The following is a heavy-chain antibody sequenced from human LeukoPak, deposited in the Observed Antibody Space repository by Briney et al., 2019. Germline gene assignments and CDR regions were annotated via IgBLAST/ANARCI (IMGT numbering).Heavy chain of an antibody. Sequence: GASVKVSCKASGGTFSSYAISWVRQAPGQGLEWMGGIIPIFGTANYAQKFQGRVTITTDESTSTAYMELSRLGSDDTAVYYCARDRRVQTSWYEKSANNWFDPWGQGTLVTVSS. CDR3: ARDRRVQTSWYEKSANNWFDP. J-gene: IGHJ5*02. D-gene: IGHD6-13*01. V-gene: IGHV1-69*05. CDR1: GGTFSSYA. CDR2: IIPIFGTA.